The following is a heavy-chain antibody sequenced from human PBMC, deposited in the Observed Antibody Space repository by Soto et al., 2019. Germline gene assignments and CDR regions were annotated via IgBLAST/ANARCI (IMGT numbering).Heavy chain of an antibody. D-gene: IGHD1-20*01. CDR3: AKGVNSYGMDV. J-gene: IGHJ6*02. CDR1: GFTFSSYS. Sequence: GGSLRLSCAASGFTFSSYSMHWVRQAPGKGLEYVSAISSYGGSTNYANSVKGRFTISRDNSKNTLYLQMGSLRAEDMAVYYCAKGVNSYGMDVWGQGTTVTVS. CDR2: ISSYGGST. V-gene: IGHV3-64*01.